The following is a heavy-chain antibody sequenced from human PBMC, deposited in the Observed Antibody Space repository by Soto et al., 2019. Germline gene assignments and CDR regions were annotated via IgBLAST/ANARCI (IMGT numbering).Heavy chain of an antibody. D-gene: IGHD4-17*01. Sequence: QVQLVQSGAEVKKPGASVKVSCKASGYTFTSYGISWVRQAPGQGLEWMGWISAYNGNTNYAQTLQGRVTMTTDTSTSTAYMELRSRRSDDTAVYYCAREASYYGAAPWFFDLWGRGTLVTVSS. V-gene: IGHV1-18*01. CDR1: GYTFTSYG. J-gene: IGHJ2*01. CDR3: AREASYYGAAPWFFDL. CDR2: ISAYNGNT.